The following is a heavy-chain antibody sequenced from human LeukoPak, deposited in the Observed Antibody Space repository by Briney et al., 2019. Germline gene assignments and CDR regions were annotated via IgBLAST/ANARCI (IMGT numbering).Heavy chain of an antibody. D-gene: IGHD2-2*01. CDR1: GYTFTSYG. V-gene: IGHV1-18*01. CDR3: ARFPGDIVVVPAAPIDAFDI. Sequence: RASVKVSCKASGYTFTSYGISWVRQAPGQGLEWMGWISAYNGNTNYAQKLQGRVTMTTDTSTSTAYMELRSLRSDDTAVYYCARFPGDIVVVPAAPIDAFDIWGQGTMVTVSS. J-gene: IGHJ3*02. CDR2: ISAYNGNT.